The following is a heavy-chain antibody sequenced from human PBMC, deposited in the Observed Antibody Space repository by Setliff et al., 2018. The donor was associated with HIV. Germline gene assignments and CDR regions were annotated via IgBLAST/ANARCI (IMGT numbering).Heavy chain of an antibody. Sequence: GSLRLSCAASRFTFSSYSMNWVRQAPGKGLEWVSSISSSSSYIYYGDSVKGRFTISRDNAKSSLYLQMNSLRVEDTAVYYCAKDCDYFDSNAYYDALDMWGQGTMVTVSS. CDR1: RFTFSSYS. V-gene: IGHV3-21*04. D-gene: IGHD3-22*01. J-gene: IGHJ3*02. CDR3: AKDCDYFDSNAYYDALDM. CDR2: ISSSSSYI.